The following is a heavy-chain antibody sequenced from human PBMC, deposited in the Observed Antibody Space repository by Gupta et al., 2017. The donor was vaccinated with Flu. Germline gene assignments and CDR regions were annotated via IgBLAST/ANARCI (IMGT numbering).Heavy chain of an antibody. V-gene: IGHV4-39*01. D-gene: IGHD6-19*01. Sequence: QLQLQESGPGLVKPSETLSLTCAVSGGSINSSAYHWGWIRQPPGKGLEWIGNIYYSGETYFNPSLKSRAIIYVDTSKNQLSLKLTSVTAADTAVYYCATMSLQSSGWRVFDNWGRGSLVTVAS. CDR3: ATMSLQSSGWRVFDN. CDR1: GGSINSSAYH. J-gene: IGHJ4*02. CDR2: IYYSGET.